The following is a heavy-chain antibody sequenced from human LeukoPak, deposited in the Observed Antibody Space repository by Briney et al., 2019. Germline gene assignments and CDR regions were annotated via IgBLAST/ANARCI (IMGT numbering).Heavy chain of an antibody. CDR2: MNTNSGNT. Sequence: ASVKLSCKAAGYTFTSYDINWVRQATGQGLEWMGWMNTNSGNTGYAQKFQGRVTMTRNTSISTAYMELSSLRSEDTAVYYCARGLRWFGESYDYWGQGTLVTVSS. V-gene: IGHV1-8*01. CDR1: GYTFTSYD. J-gene: IGHJ4*02. D-gene: IGHD3-10*01. CDR3: ARGLRWFGESYDY.